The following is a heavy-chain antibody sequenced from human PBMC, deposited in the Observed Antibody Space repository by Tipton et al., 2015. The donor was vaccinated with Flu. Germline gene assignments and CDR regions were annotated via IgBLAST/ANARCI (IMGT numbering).Heavy chain of an antibody. CDR2: ISSSSSYI. J-gene: IGHJ4*02. D-gene: IGHD6-13*01. CDR3: AKDQGVAAAGSDY. CDR1: GFTFSSYS. Sequence: GSLRLSCAASGFTFSSYSMNWVRQAPGKGLEWVSSISSSSSYICYADSVKGRFTISRDNSKNTLYLQMNSLRAEDTAVYYCAKDQGVAAAGSDYWGQGTLVTVSS. V-gene: IGHV3-21*01.